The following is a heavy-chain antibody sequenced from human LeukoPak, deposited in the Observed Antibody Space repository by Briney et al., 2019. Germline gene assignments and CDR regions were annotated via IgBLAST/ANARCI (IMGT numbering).Heavy chain of an antibody. CDR3: ARGLPYIVVVPAAKGPRGRNWFDP. CDR1: GGSFSGYY. D-gene: IGHD2-2*01. V-gene: IGHV4-34*01. J-gene: IGHJ5*02. CDR2: INHSGST. Sequence: SETLSLTCAVYGGSFSGYYWSWIRQPPGKGLEWIGEINHSGSTNYNPSLKSRVTISVDTSKNQFSLKLSSVTAADTAVYYCARGLPYIVVVPAAKGPRGRNWFDPWGQGTLVTVSS.